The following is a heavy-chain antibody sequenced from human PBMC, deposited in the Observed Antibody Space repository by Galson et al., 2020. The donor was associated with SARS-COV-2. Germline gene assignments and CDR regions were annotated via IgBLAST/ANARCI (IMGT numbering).Heavy chain of an antibody. Sequence: ETSETLSLTCEVSGGSISSGGYSWSWIRQPPGKGLEWIGHIYHTGSTYYNPSLNIRVTMSVDRSKNQFSLKLTSVTAADTAIYYCARGGGRRDRPFDYWGQGTLVTVSS. V-gene: IGHV4-30-2*01. D-gene: IGHD3-16*01. CDR2: IYHTGST. CDR3: ARGGGRRDRPFDY. CDR1: GGSISSGGYS. J-gene: IGHJ4*02.